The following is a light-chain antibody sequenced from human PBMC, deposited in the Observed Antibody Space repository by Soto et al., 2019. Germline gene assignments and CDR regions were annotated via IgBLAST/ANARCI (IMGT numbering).Light chain of an antibody. V-gene: IGLV1-47*02. Sequence: QSVLTQPPSASGTPGQRVTISCSGSSSNIGSNYVYWYQQLPGTAPKLLLYSNNQRPSGVPDRFSGSKSGTSASLAISGLRSEDEADYYCAAWDDSLSGQEVFGGGTKLTVL. CDR3: AAWDDSLSGQEV. CDR2: SNN. CDR1: SSNIGSNY. J-gene: IGLJ2*01.